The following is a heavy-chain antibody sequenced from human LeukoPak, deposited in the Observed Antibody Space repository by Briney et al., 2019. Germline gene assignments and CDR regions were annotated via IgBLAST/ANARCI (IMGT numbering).Heavy chain of an antibody. D-gene: IGHD3-10*01. J-gene: IGHJ5*02. CDR1: GGSISSYY. V-gene: IGHV4-4*07. CDR3: ARDQYYYGSGSYLFFDP. CDR2: IYTSGST. Sequence: KTSETLSLTCTVSGGSISSYYWSWIRQPAGKGLEWIGRIYTSGSTNYNPSLKSRVTMSVDTSKNQFSLKLSSVTAADTAVYYCARDQYYYGSGSYLFFDPWGQGTLVTVSS.